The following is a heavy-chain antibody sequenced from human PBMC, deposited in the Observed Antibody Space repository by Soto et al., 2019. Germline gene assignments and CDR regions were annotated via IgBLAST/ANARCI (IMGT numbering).Heavy chain of an antibody. CDR1: GFTFSSYA. J-gene: IGHJ5*02. V-gene: IGHV3-23*01. CDR3: TTGFDP. Sequence: EVQLLESGGGLVQPGGSLRLSCAVSGFTFSSYAMSWVRQAPGKGLQWVSGISGSGRRTYYADSVKGWFTISRDNSKNTLYLQMNSLRAEDTALYYWTTGFDPWGQGTLVTVSS. CDR2: ISGSGRRT.